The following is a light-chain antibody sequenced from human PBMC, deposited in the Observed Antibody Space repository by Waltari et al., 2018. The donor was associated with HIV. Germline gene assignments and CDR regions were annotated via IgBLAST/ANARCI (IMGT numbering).Light chain of an antibody. J-gene: IGLJ1*01. CDR3: CSYAGNYTPFV. CDR1: SSDVAAYNS. CDR2: DVS. V-gene: IGLV2-11*01. Sequence: QSALTQPRSVSGSPGQSVTISCTGTSSDVAAYNSVSWYQQPPGNAPKLIIYDVSERPSGVPDRFSGSKSGNSASLTISGLQAEDEADYYCCSYAGNYTPFVCGTVTKVTGL.